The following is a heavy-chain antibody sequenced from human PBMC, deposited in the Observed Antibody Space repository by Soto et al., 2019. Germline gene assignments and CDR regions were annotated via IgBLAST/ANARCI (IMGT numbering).Heavy chain of an antibody. CDR2: ISGRDGGN. Sequence: GGSLRLSCAASGFTFSNYAMNWVRQAPGKGLEWLSIISGRDGGNYYADSVKGRFTISRNNSKNTLYLQMDSARAEDTALYYSARGNRVQAGVYIIYSMDVWGQGTTVTVSS. CDR3: ARGNRVQAGVYIIYSMDV. CDR1: GFTFSNYA. V-gene: IGHV3-23*01. J-gene: IGHJ6*02. D-gene: IGHD6-19*01.